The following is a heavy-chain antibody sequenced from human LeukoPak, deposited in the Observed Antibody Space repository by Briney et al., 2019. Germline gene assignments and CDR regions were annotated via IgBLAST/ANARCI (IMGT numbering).Heavy chain of an antibody. CDR3: ARSRGYSYGPSSYYYFYDLDV. V-gene: IGHV4-59*01. J-gene: IGHJ6*02. CDR2: IYYSGST. Sequence: SETLSLTCTVSGGSISSYYWSWIRQPPGKGLEWIGYIYYSGSTNYNPSLKSRVTISVDTSKNQFSLKLSSVTAADTAVYYCARSRGYSYGPSSYYYFYDLDVWGQGTTVTVSS. CDR1: GGSISSYY. D-gene: IGHD5-18*01.